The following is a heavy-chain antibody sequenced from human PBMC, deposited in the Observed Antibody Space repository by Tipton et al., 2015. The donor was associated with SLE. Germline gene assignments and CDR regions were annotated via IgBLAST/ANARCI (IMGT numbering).Heavy chain of an antibody. Sequence: TLSLTCAVYGGSFSGYYWSWIRQPPGKGLEWSGESNPSGNTNYNPSLKSRVTISVDTSKNQLSLKLSSVTAADTAVYYCARDKFGGPFDSWGQGTLVTVSS. D-gene: IGHD3-16*01. V-gene: IGHV4-34*01. CDR2: SNPSGNT. J-gene: IGHJ4*02. CDR1: GGSFSGYY. CDR3: ARDKFGGPFDS.